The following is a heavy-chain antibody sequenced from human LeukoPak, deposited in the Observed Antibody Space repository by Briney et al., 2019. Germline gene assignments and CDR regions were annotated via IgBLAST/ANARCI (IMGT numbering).Heavy chain of an antibody. CDR1: GFTFSSYG. V-gene: IGHV3-33*01. CDR3: ARAYYHASGGAFGMDV. Sequence: GGSLRLSCAASGFTFSSYGMHWVRQAPGKGLEWVALIWFDGNKKDYVYSVKGRFTISRDNSKKTLYLQMNRLRAEDTALYYCARAYYHASGGAFGMDVWGQGTTVTVSS. D-gene: IGHD3-10*01. J-gene: IGHJ6*02. CDR2: IWFDGNKK.